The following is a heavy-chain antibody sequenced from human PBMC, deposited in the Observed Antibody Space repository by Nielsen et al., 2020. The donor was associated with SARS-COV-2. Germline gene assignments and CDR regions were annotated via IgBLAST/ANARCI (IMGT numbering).Heavy chain of an antibody. CDR2: SDHSWRI. CDR3: ARLPAGTVSFDI. V-gene: IGHV4-59*08. D-gene: IGHD2-2*01. J-gene: IGHJ3*02. CDR1: GGSIRNTY. Sequence: ESLRLSCAVSGGSIRNTYWGWIRQPPGKRLEWIAYSDHSWRINYNPSLKSRATISADTSKDQISLKLRSVTAADTAVYYCARLPAGTVSFDIWGQGTMVTVS.